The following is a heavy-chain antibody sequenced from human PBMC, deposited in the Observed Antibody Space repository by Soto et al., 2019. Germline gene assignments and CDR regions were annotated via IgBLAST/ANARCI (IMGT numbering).Heavy chain of an antibody. D-gene: IGHD2-15*01. CDR3: SRLPPPTYCSGSTCYGY. CDR1: GYSFTNYW. Sequence: GESLKISCKGSGYSFTNYWIHWVRQMAGKGLEWMGRIDPDDSYTSYSPSFQGHVTISVDKSISTAYLQWSSLQASDTAIYYCSRLPPPTYCSGSTCYGYWGQGTQVT. CDR2: IDPDDSYT. V-gene: IGHV5-10-1*01. J-gene: IGHJ4*02.